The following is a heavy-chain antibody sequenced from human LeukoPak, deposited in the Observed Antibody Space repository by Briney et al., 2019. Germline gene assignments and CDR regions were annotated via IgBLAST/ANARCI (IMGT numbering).Heavy chain of an antibody. CDR2: IYSGGST. V-gene: IGHV3-66*01. J-gene: IGHJ4*02. D-gene: IGHD3-3*01. Sequence: PGGSLRLSCAASGFTVSSNYMSWVRQAPGKGLEWVSIIYSGGSTYYADSVKGRFTISRDNSKNTLYLQMNSLRAEDTAVYYCARAWSGTQYHFDYWGQGTLVTVSS. CDR1: GFTVSSNY. CDR3: ARAWSGTQYHFDY.